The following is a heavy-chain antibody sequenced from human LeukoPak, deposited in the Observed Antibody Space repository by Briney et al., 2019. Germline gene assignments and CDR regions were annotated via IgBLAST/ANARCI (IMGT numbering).Heavy chain of an antibody. CDR3: AKGRGRIAVAPPGGWFDP. Sequence: GGSLRLSCAASGFTFSDYYMSWIRQAPGKGLEWVTFIRYDGSNKYYADSVKGRFTISRDNSKNTLYLQMNSLRAEDTAVYYCAKGRGRIAVAPPGGWFDPWGQGTLVTVSS. D-gene: IGHD6-19*01. V-gene: IGHV3-30*02. J-gene: IGHJ5*02. CDR2: IRYDGSNK. CDR1: GFTFSDYY.